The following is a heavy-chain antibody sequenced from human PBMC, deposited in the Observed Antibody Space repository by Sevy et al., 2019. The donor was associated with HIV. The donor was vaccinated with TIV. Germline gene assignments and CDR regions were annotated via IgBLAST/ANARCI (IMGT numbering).Heavy chain of an antibody. CDR2: IIPIFGTA. D-gene: IGHD2-2*02. V-gene: IGHV1-69*13. CDR3: ARARYCSSTSCYTLGVYYYYGMDV. J-gene: IGHJ6*02. Sequence: ASVKVSCKASGGTFSSYAISWVRQAPGQGLEWMGGIIPIFGTANYAQKFQGRVTITADESTSTAYMELSSLRSEDTAVYYCARARYCSSTSCYTLGVYYYYGMDVWGQGTTVTVSS. CDR1: GGTFSSYA.